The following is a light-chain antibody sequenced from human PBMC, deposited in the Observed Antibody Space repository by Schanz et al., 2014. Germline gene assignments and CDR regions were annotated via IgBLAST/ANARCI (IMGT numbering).Light chain of an antibody. CDR3: QQYYSYPFT. CDR1: QSVSSY. Sequence: EVVLTQSPATLSVSPGERATLSCRASQSVSSYVAWYQQRPGQAPRLLIYDASNRATGIPARFSGSGSGTDFTLTISCLQSEDFATYYCQQYYSYPFTFGPGTKVDIK. CDR2: DAS. J-gene: IGKJ3*01. V-gene: IGKV3D-15*01.